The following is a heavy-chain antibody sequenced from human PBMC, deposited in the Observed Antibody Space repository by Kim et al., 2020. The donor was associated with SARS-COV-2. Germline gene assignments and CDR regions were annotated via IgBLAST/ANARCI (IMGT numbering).Heavy chain of an antibody. Sequence: SETLSLTCTVSGGSISSYYWSWIRQPPGKGLEWIGYIYYSGSTNYNPSLKSRVTISVDTSKNQFSLKLSSVTAADTAVYYCARGTRGYSYGPWGQGTLVTVSS. CDR2: IYYSGST. CDR1: GGSISSYY. J-gene: IGHJ4*02. CDR3: ARGTRGYSYGP. D-gene: IGHD5-18*01. V-gene: IGHV4-59*01.